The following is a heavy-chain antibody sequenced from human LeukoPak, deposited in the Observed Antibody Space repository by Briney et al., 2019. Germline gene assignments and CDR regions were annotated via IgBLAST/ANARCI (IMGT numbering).Heavy chain of an antibody. J-gene: IGHJ4*02. Sequence: QPGGSLRLSCAASGFTFSSYGMHWVRQAPGKGLEWVAFIRYDGSNKYYADSVKGRFTISRDNSKNTLYLQMNSLRAEDTAVYYCAKDSCSSTSGYTSYFDYWGQGTLVTVPS. CDR2: IRYDGSNK. CDR1: GFTFSSYG. V-gene: IGHV3-30*02. D-gene: IGHD2-2*02. CDR3: AKDSCSSTSGYTSYFDY.